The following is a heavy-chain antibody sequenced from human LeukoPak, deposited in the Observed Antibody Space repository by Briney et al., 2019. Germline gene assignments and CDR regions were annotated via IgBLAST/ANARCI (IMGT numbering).Heavy chain of an antibody. CDR3: ARKIYYGSGSYWGYFDY. V-gene: IGHV1-18*01. J-gene: IGHJ4*02. CDR1: GYTFTSYG. CDR2: ISAYNGNT. Sequence: ASVKVSCKASGYTFTSYGISWVRQAPGQGLEWMGWISAYNGNTNYAQKLQGRVTMTTDTSTSTAYMELRSLRSDDSAVYYCARKIYYGSGSYWGYFDYWGQGTLVTVSS. D-gene: IGHD3-10*01.